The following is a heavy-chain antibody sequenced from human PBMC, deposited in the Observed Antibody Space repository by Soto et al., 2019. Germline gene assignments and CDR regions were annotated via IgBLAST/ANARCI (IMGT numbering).Heavy chain of an antibody. CDR2: ISGSGTST. J-gene: IGHJ4*02. D-gene: IGHD6-13*01. CDR1: AFTFSSCA. CDR3: AKTAGYSRSPPDS. V-gene: IGHV3-23*01. Sequence: GVSLRLSCAASAFTFSSCAMTWVRQAPGKGLEWVSGISGSGTSTYYADSVKGRFTISRDSSKNTLYLQMNNLRAEDTAVYYCAKTAGYSRSPPDSWGQGARVTVSS.